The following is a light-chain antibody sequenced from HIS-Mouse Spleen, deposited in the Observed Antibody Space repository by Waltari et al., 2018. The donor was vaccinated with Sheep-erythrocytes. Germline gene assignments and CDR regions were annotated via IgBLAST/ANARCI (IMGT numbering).Light chain of an antibody. Sequence: QSALTQPRSVSGSPGQSVTISCTGTSSDVGGYNYVSWYQQHPGKAPKLMIYDVSKRNSGVPDRFSGSKSGNTASLTISGLQAEDEADYYCCSYAGSYWVVFGGGTKLTVL. CDR2: DVS. CDR1: SSDVGGYNY. V-gene: IGLV2-11*01. J-gene: IGLJ2*01. CDR3: CSYAGSYWVV.